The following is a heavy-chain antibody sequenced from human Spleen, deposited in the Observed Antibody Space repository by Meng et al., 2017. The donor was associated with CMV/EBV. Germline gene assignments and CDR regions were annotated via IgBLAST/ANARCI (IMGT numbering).Heavy chain of an antibody. CDR1: GYTFTGNY. CDR2: INPNSGGT. V-gene: IGHV1-2*02. J-gene: IGHJ4*02. D-gene: IGHD1-26*01. CDR3: ARDGAVGASSFDY. Sequence: ASVKVSCKASGYTFTGNYIHWVRQAPGQGLEWMGWINPNSGGTNYARRFQGRVTMTRDMSISTAYMELSRLRSDDTAVYYCARDGAVGASSFDYWGQGTQVTVSS.